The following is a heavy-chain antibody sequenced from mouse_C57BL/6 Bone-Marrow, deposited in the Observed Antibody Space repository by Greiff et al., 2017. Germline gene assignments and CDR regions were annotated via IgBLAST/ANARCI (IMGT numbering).Heavy chain of an antibody. J-gene: IGHJ3*01. D-gene: IGHD2-3*01. CDR3: TVDGYYPFAD. CDR1: GFNIKDDY. CDR2: IDPENGDT. Sequence: VQLKQSGAELVRPGASVKLSCTASGFNIKDDYMHWVKQRPEQGLEWIGWIDPENGDTEYASKFQGKATITADTSSNTAYLQLSSLTSEDTAVYYCTVDGYYPFADWGQGTLVTVSA. V-gene: IGHV14-4*01.